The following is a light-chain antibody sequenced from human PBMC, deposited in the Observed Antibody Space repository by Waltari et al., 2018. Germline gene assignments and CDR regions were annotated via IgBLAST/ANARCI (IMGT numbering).Light chain of an antibody. V-gene: IGLV3-19*01. CDR3: NSRDSSGNPYV. J-gene: IGLJ1*01. Sequence: SSELTQDPAVSVALGQTVRITCQGDSLRTYYANWYHQKPGQAPVLVIYGKNNRPSGIPDRLSASSSGNTASLTIAGAQAEDEADYYCNSRDSSGNPYVFGSGTKVTVL. CDR2: GKN. CDR1: SLRTYY.